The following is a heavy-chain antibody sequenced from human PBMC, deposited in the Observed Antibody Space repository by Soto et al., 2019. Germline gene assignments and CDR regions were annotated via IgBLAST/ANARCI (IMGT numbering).Heavy chain of an antibody. V-gene: IGHV3-49*04. CDR3: TRQEKWEILSYYYGMDV. J-gene: IGHJ6*02. CDR1: GFIVGDYA. Sequence: GGSLRLSCTPSGFIVGDYAMSWVRQAPGKGLECVSFIRSKIYGGTTEYAASVKGRFTTSRDDSKSLAYLQMNTLKTEYTAVYYCTRQEKWEILSYYYGMDVWGQGTTVTVSS. D-gene: IGHD1-26*01. CDR2: IRSKIYGGTT.